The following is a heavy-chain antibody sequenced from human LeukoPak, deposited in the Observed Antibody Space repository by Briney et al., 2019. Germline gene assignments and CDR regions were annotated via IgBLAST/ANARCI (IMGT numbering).Heavy chain of an antibody. J-gene: IGHJ4*02. CDR3: ARSRLHYDFWSGPIDY. CDR2: IYYSGST. V-gene: IGHV4-59*01. Sequence: PSETLSLTCTVSGGSISSYYWSWIRQPPGKGLEWIGYIYYSGSTNYNPSLKSRVTISVDTSKNQFSLKLSSVTAADTAVYYCARSRLHYDFWSGPIDYWGQGTLVTVSS. D-gene: IGHD3-3*01. CDR1: GGSISSYY.